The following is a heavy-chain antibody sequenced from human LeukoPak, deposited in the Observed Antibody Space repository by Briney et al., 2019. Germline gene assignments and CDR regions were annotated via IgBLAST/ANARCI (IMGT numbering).Heavy chain of an antibody. CDR2: SYTSGST. CDR3: ARGCGGDCYSGNYWYYYMDV. J-gene: IGHJ6*03. V-gene: IGHV4-4*07. Sequence: PSETLSLTCTVSGGCISSYYWSWIRQPAGKGLEWIGRSYTSGSTNYNPSLKSRVTMSVDTSKNQFSLKLSSVTAADTAVYYCARGCGGDCYSGNYWYYYMDVWGKGTTVTVSS. D-gene: IGHD2-21*02. CDR1: GGCISSYY.